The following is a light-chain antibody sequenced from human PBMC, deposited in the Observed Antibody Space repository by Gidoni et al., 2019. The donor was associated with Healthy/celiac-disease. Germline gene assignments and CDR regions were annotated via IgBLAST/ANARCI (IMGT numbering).Light chain of an antibody. V-gene: IGKV3-15*01. CDR1: QSVSST. Sequence: EIVMTQSPATLSVSPGERATLSCRASQSVSSTFAWYQQKPGQAPRLLIYGASTRATGIPARFSGSGSGTEFTLTISSLQSEDFAVYYCQQYNNWLALSFGGGTKVEIK. CDR2: GAS. CDR3: QQYNNWLALS. J-gene: IGKJ4*01.